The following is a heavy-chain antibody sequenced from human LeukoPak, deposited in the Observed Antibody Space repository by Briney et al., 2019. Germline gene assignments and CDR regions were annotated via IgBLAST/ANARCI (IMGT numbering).Heavy chain of an antibody. D-gene: IGHD3-22*01. CDR3: ASHQVKYDSSFVDY. CDR2: ISAYNGNT. J-gene: IGHJ4*02. CDR1: GYTFTSYG. V-gene: IGHV1-18*01. Sequence: ASVKVSCKASGYTFTSYGISWVRQAPGQGLEWMGWISAYNGNTNYAKKLQGRVTMTTDTSTSTAYMELRRLRSDDTAVYYCASHQVKYDSSFVDYWGQGTLVTVSS.